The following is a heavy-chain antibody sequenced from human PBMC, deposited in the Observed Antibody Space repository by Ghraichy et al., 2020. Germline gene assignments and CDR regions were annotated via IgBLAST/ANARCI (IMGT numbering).Heavy chain of an antibody. CDR3: ASGGERRARANYYYYGMDV. D-gene: IGHD3-16*01. CDR2: INHSGST. CDR1: GGSFSGYY. J-gene: IGHJ6*02. Sequence: ETLSLTCAVYGGSFSGYYWSWIRQPPGKGLEWIGEINHSGSTNYNPSLKSRVTISVDTSKNQFSLKLSSVTAADTAVYYCASGGERRARANYYYYGMDVWGQGTTVTVSS. V-gene: IGHV4-34*01.